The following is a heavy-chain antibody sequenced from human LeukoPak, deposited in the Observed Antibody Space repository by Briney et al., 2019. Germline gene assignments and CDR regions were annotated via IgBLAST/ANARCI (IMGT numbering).Heavy chain of an antibody. CDR1: GGSISSYY. V-gene: IGHV4-4*09. D-gene: IGHD3-3*01. Sequence: NPSETLSLTCTVSGGSISSYYWSWIRQPPGKGLEWIGYIYTSGSTNYNPSLKSRVTISVDTSKNQFSLKLSSVTAADTAVYYCARLYRADITIFGRKAWFDPWGQGTLVTVSS. CDR2: IYTSGST. CDR3: ARLYRADITIFGRKAWFDP. J-gene: IGHJ5*02.